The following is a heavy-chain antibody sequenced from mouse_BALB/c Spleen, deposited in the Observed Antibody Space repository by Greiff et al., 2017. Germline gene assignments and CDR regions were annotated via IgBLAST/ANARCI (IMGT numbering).Heavy chain of an antibody. V-gene: IGHV14-3*02. CDR2: IDPANGNT. Sequence: EVQLVESGAELVKPGASVKLSCTASGFNIKDSYMHWVKQRPEQGLEWIGRIDPANGNTKYDPKFQGKATITADTSSNTAYLQLSSLTSEDTAVYYCARSTMITNVDYWGQGTTLTVSS. J-gene: IGHJ2*01. CDR3: ARSTMITNVDY. CDR1: GFNIKDSY. D-gene: IGHD2-4*01.